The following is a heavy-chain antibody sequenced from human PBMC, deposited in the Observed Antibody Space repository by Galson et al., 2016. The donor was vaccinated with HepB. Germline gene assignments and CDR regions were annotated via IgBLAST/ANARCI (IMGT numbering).Heavy chain of an antibody. J-gene: IGHJ5*02. D-gene: IGHD6-13*01. CDR2: IKPNSGGT. Sequence: SCKASGYIFTGYFIHWVRQAPGQGLEWMGWIKPNSGGTNYGQKFQGRVTMTRDTSISAAYMELSRLRSDDTAVYYCVRGSRSSSWYLVDPYNWFDPWGQGTLVTVSS. CDR1: GYIFTGYF. V-gene: IGHV1-2*02. CDR3: VRGSRSSSWYLVDPYNWFDP.